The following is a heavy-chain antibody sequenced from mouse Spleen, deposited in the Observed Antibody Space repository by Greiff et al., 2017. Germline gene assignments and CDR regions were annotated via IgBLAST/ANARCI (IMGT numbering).Heavy chain of an antibody. V-gene: IGHV1-19*01. CDR3: ALYGKGYFDV. CDR1: GYTFTDYY. Sequence: VQLKQSGPVLVKPGASVKMSCKASGYTFTDYYMNWVKQSHGKSLEWIGVINPYNGGTSYNQKFKGKATLTVDKSSSTAYMELNSLTSEDSAVYYCALYGKGYFDVWGAGTTVTVSS. J-gene: IGHJ1*01. D-gene: IGHD2-10*02. CDR2: INPYNGGT.